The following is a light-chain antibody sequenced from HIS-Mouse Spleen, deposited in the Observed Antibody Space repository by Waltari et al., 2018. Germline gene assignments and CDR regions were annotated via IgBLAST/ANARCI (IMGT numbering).Light chain of an antibody. CDR3: CSYAGSSTFEV. J-gene: IGLJ2*01. Sequence: QSALTQPASVSGSPGQSITISCTGTSSDVGSYNLVSWYQQHPGKAPKLMIYEGSKRPSGVSNRFSGSEPGNTGALTISGLQAEDEADYYCCSYAGSSTFEVFGGGIKLTVL. CDR1: SSDVGSYNL. CDR2: EGS. V-gene: IGLV2-23*03.